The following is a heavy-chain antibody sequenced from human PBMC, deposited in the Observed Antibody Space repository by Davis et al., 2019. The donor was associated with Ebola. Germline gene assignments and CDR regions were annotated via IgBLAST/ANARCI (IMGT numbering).Heavy chain of an antibody. CDR3: ARALWLSYPMDV. D-gene: IGHD3-3*01. J-gene: IGHJ6*02. Sequence: SVKVSCKASGGTFSSYAISWVRQAPGQGLEWMGRIIPILGIANYAQKFQGRVTITADKSTSTAYMELSSLRSEDTAVYYCARALWLSYPMDVWGQGTTVTVSS. V-gene: IGHV1-69*04. CDR2: IIPILGIA. CDR1: GGTFSSYA.